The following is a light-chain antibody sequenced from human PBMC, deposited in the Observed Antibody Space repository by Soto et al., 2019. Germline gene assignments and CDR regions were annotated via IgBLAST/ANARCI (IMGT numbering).Light chain of an antibody. CDR1: QDIGND. J-gene: IGKJ1*01. Sequence: IPMTQSPSSLSASVRDRVTITCRASQDIGNDLGWYQQKPGKAPNLLIYAASSLRSGVPSRFSGSGSGTHFTLTINSLQAEDSATYFCLQDYTSPWTFGQGTKVEIK. CDR2: AAS. CDR3: LQDYTSPWT. V-gene: IGKV1-6*02.